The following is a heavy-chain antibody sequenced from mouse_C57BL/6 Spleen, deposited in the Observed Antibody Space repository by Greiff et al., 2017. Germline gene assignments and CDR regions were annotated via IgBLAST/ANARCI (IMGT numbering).Heavy chain of an antibody. Sequence: VQLKQSGAELARPGASVKLSCKASGYTFTSYGISWVKQRTGQGLEWIGEIYPRSGNTYYNEKFKGKATLTADKSSSTAYMELRSLTSEDSAVYFCARDSNFLYYYAMDYWGQGTSVTVSS. D-gene: IGHD2-5*01. J-gene: IGHJ4*01. CDR2: IYPRSGNT. V-gene: IGHV1-81*01. CDR3: ARDSNFLYYYAMDY. CDR1: GYTFTSYG.